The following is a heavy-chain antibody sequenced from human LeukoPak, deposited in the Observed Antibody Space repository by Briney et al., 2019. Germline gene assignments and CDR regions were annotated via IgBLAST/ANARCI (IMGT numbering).Heavy chain of an antibody. J-gene: IGHJ4*02. V-gene: IGHV1-69*05. CDR2: IIPIFGTA. CDR1: GGTFSSYA. CDR3: ARVAGFWSGYYSYYFDY. D-gene: IGHD3-3*01. Sequence: SVTVSCKASGGTFSSYAISWVRQAPGQGLEWMGGIIPIFGTANYTQKFQGRVTITTDESTSTAYMELSSLRSEDTAVYYCARVAGFWSGYYSYYFDYWGQGTLVTVSS.